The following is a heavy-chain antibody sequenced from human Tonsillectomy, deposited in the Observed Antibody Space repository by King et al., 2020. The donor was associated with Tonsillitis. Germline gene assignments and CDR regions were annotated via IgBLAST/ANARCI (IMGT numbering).Heavy chain of an antibody. V-gene: IGHV3-21*01. Sequence: VQLVESGGGLVKPGGSLRLSCAASGFSVSTYSMNWVRQAPGKGLEWVSSISSSSSSIYYADSVKGRFTISRDNAKNSLYLQINSLRAEDTAVYYCARDLRYNWFDPWGQGTLVTVSS. CDR2: ISSSSSSI. J-gene: IGHJ5*02. CDR1: GFSVSTYS. CDR3: ARDLRYNWFDP.